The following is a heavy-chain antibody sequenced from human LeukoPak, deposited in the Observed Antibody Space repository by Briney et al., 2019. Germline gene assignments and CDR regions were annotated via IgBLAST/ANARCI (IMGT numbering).Heavy chain of an antibody. D-gene: IGHD3-22*01. J-gene: IGHJ4*02. CDR1: GYSFTSYW. CDR3: ARHESYYYDSSGHNDY. V-gene: IGHV5-51*01. CDR2: IYPGDSDT. Sequence: GESLKISCKGFGYSFTSYWICWVRQMPGKGLEWMGIIYPGDSDTRYSPSFQGQVTISADKSISTAYLQWSSLKASDTAMYYCARHESYYYDSSGHNDYWGQGTLVTVSS.